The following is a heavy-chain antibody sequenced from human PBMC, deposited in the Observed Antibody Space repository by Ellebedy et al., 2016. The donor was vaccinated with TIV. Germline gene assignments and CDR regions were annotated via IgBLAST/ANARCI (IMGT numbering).Heavy chain of an antibody. CDR2: IKQDGSEK. J-gene: IGHJ4*02. CDR3: ARDVTLTPWTYYDILTAFDY. CDR1: GFTFSSYW. V-gene: IGHV3-7*01. Sequence: PGGSLRLSCAASGFTFSSYWMSWVRQAPGKGLEWVANIKQDGSEKYYVDSVKGRFTISRDNAKNSLYLQMNSLRAEDTAVYYCARDVTLTPWTYYDILTAFDYWGQGTLVTVSS. D-gene: IGHD3-9*01.